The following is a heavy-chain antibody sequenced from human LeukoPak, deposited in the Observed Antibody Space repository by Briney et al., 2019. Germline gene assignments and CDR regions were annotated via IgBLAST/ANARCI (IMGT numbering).Heavy chain of an antibody. D-gene: IGHD2-15*01. V-gene: IGHV1-46*01. Sequence: ASVKVSCTASGYTFTSYYMHGVRQAPGQRPERMGLINTTGGSTRYAKKFQGRVSMIRDTVARTVYMELISLRSEDTGVYYCEREGCSGSCFSMGFDPWGQGTLVTVSS. CDR2: INTTGGST. J-gene: IGHJ5*02. CDR1: GYTFTSYY. CDR3: EREGCSGSCFSMGFDP.